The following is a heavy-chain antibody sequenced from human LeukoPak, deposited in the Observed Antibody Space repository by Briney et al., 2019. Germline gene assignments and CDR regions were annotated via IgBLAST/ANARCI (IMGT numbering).Heavy chain of an antibody. D-gene: IGHD6-13*01. V-gene: IGHV4-34*01. CDR1: GGSFSGYY. J-gene: IGHJ4*02. CDR2: INHSGST. CDR3: ARGGLRIAAAGTGYFDY. Sequence: SETLSLTCAVYGGSFSGYYWSWIRQPPGKGLEWIGEINHSGSTNYNPSLKSRVTISVDTSKNQFSLKLSSVTAADTAVYYRARGGLRIAAAGTGYFDYWGQGTLVTVSS.